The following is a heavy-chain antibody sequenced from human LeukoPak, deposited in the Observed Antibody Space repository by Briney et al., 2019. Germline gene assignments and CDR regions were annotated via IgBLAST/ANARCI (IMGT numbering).Heavy chain of an antibody. J-gene: IGHJ4*02. CDR1: GFTFSSYG. CDR2: ISGSGTST. CDR3: AKGNYDILTGYLYYFDY. D-gene: IGHD3-9*01. V-gene: IGHV3-23*01. Sequence: PGESLRLSCAASGFTFSSYGMSWVRQAPGKGLEWVSAISGSGTSTYYADSVKGRFTISRDNSKNTLYLQMNSLRAEDTAVYYCAKGNYDILTGYLYYFDYWGQGTLVTVSS.